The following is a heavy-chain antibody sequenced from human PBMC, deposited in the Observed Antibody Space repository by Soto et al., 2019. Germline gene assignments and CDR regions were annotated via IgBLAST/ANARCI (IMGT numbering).Heavy chain of an antibody. J-gene: IGHJ6*02. CDR3: ARDPGDRNGMIV. Sequence: EVQVVESGGGWVQPGGSLRLSCVASGFTVSSDYMNWVRQAPGKGLEWVSVIYRGGSTYYADSVKGRFTISRDNSKNTLYLQMNSLRAEDTAVYYCARDPGDRNGMIVWGQGTTVTVSS. CDR2: IYRGGST. V-gene: IGHV3-66*01. CDR1: GFTVSSDY. D-gene: IGHD1-26*01.